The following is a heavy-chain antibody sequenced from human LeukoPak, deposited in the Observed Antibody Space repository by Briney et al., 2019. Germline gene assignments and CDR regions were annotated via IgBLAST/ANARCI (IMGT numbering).Heavy chain of an antibody. D-gene: IGHD3-9*01. CDR3: AGGSGYLITS. CDR2: IKQDGSEK. Sequence: GGSLRLSCAATGFSFRSYWMNWVRQAPGKGLEWLAVIKQDGSEKHYKGSVEGRFTISRDNAKNSLHLQMNSLRAEDTAVYYCAGGSGYLITSWGQGTLVTVSS. J-gene: IGHJ5*02. V-gene: IGHV3-7*01. CDR1: GFSFRSYW.